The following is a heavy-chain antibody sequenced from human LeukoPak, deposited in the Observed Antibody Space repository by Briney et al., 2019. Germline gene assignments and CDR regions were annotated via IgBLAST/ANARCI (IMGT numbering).Heavy chain of an antibody. J-gene: IGHJ4*02. Sequence: PGGSLRLSCAASGFTFSSYSMNWLRQAPGKGLEWVSSISSSSSYIYYADSVKGRFTISRDNAKNSLYLQMNSLRAEDTAVYYCARESYYYDSSGYYNPLEIDYWGQGALVTVSS. CDR1: GFTFSSYS. V-gene: IGHV3-21*01. D-gene: IGHD3-22*01. CDR2: ISSSSSYI. CDR3: ARESYYYDSSGYYNPLEIDY.